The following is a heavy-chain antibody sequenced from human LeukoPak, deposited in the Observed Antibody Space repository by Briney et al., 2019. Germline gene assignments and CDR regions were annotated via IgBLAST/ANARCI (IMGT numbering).Heavy chain of an antibody. CDR2: IIPIFGTA. D-gene: IGHD3-16*01. CDR3: ARNLYLPIGGYYYYYMDV. Sequence: SVKVSCKASGGTFSSYAISWVRQAPGQGLEWMGGIIPIFGTANYAQKFQGRVTTTADESTSTAYMELSSLRSEDTAVYYCARNLYLPIGGYYYYYMDVWGKGTTVTVSS. J-gene: IGHJ6*03. CDR1: GGTFSSYA. V-gene: IGHV1-69*13.